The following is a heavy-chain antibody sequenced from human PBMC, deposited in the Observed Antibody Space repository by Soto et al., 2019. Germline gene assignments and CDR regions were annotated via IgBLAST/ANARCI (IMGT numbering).Heavy chain of an antibody. Sequence: QVQLVQSGAEVKKPGSSVKVSCKASGGTFSSYTISWVRQAPGQGLEWMGRIIPILGIANDAQKFQGRVTITADNSTCTAYMELSSLRSEDTAVYYCACSSGSSGPRCDYWGQGTLVTVSS. CDR1: GGTFSSYT. CDR3: ACSSGSSGPRCDY. CDR2: IIPILGIA. J-gene: IGHJ4*02. V-gene: IGHV1-69*02. D-gene: IGHD3-10*01.